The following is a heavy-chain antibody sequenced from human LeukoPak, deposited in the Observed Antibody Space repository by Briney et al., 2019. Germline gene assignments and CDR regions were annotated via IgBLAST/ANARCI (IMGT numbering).Heavy chain of an antibody. D-gene: IGHD2-2*01. V-gene: IGHV4-30-4*01. J-gene: IGHJ4*02. CDR3: ARDSVAGRVPAAGFDY. CDR2: IYYSGST. CDR1: GGSISSGDYY. Sequence: PSETLSLTCTVSGGSISSGDYYWSWIRQPPGKGLEWIGYIYYSGSTYYNPSLKSRVTISVDTSKNKFSLKLSSVTAADTAVYYCARDSVAGRVPAAGFDYWGQGTLVTVSS.